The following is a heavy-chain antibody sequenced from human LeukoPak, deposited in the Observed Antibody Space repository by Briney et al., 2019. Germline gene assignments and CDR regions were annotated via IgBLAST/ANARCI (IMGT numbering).Heavy chain of an antibody. CDR1: GYSFTSYW. D-gene: IGHD3-10*01. J-gene: IGHJ4*02. CDR2: FYPGDSDT. V-gene: IGHV5-51*01. Sequence: GESLKISCKGSGYSFTSYWIGWVRQMPGKGLEWMGIFYPGDSDTRYSPSFQGQVTISADKSISTAYLQWSSLKASDTAMYYCARQGYYYGSGSYAVEDYWGQGTLVTVSS. CDR3: ARQGYYYGSGSYAVEDY.